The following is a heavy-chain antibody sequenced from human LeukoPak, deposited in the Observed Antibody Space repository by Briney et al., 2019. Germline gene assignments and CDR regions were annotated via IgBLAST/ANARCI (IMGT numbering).Heavy chain of an antibody. J-gene: IGHJ5*02. CDR1: GGSISSYY. D-gene: IGHD3-3*01. Sequence: TSETLSLTCTVSGGSISSYYWSWIRQPPGKGLEWIGYIYYSGTTNYNPSLKSRVTISVDSSKNQFSLKLSSVTAADTAVYYCARAPQITIFGVANNWFDPWGQGTLVTVSS. CDR2: IYYSGTT. V-gene: IGHV4-59*01. CDR3: ARAPQITIFGVANNWFDP.